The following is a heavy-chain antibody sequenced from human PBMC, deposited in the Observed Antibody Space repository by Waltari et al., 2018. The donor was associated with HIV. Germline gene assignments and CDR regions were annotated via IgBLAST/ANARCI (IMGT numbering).Heavy chain of an antibody. D-gene: IGHD6-13*01. CDR1: GYTFTGYS. V-gene: IGHV1-2*02. CDR3: ARAQQQLPYFDY. Sequence: QVPLVQSGAEVTQPGASVKVSCTASGYTFTGYSMHWVPQAPGQGLEWMGWINPNSGGTNYAQKFQGRVTMTRDTSISTAYMELSRLRSDDTAVYYCARAQQQLPYFDYWGQGTLVTVSS. CDR2: INPNSGGT. J-gene: IGHJ4*02.